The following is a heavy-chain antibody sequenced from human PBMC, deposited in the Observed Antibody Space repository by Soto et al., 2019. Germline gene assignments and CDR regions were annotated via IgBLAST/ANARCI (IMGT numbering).Heavy chain of an antibody. D-gene: IGHD5-18*01. V-gene: IGHV4-61*08. CDR3: ARAVDTERNYYYYYYMDV. CDR2: IYYSGST. CDR1: GGSISSGDYY. J-gene: IGHJ6*03. Sequence: PSETLSLTCTVSGGSISSGDYYWSWIRQPPGKGLEWIGYIYYSGSTNYNPSLKSRVTISVDTSKNQFSLKLSSVTAADTAVYYCARAVDTERNYYYYYYMDVWGKGTTVTVSS.